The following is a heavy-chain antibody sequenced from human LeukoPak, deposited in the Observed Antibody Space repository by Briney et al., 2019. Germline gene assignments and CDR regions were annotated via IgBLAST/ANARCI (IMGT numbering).Heavy chain of an antibody. CDR1: GYTFTSYG. D-gene: IGHD3-10*01. Sequence: GASVKVSCKASGYTFTSYGISWVRQAPGQGLEWMGWISAYNGNTNYAQKLQGRVTMTTDTSTSTAYMELRSLRSDDTAVYYCASFDYGSGSYYFDYWGQGTLVTVSS. V-gene: IGHV1-18*01. J-gene: IGHJ4*02. CDR3: ASFDYGSGSYYFDY. CDR2: ISAYNGNT.